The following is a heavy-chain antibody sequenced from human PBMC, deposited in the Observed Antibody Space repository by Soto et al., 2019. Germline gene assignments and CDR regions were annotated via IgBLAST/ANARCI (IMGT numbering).Heavy chain of an antibody. Sequence: SETLSLTCAVYGGSFSGYYWSWIRQPPGKGLEWIGEINHSGSTNYNPSLKSRVTISVDTSKNQFSLKLSSVTAADTAVYYCARGGYCSGGSCYENYFDYWGQGTLVTVSS. D-gene: IGHD2-15*01. J-gene: IGHJ4*02. V-gene: IGHV4-34*01. CDR1: GGSFSGYY. CDR3: ARGGYCSGGSCYENYFDY. CDR2: INHSGST.